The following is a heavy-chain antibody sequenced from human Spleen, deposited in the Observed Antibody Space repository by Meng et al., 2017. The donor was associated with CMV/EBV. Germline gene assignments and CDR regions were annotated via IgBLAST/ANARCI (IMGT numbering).Heavy chain of an antibody. Sequence: GESLKISCAASGFTFSTYWMSWVRQAPGKGLEWVANIKRDGSEKSSVDSVKGRFTISRDNAKNSLSLQMNSLRAEDTAVYYCARALSLGYWGQGTLVTVSS. V-gene: IGHV3-7*01. CDR2: IKRDGSEK. CDR1: GFTFSTYW. J-gene: IGHJ4*02. D-gene: IGHD7-27*01. CDR3: ARALSLGY.